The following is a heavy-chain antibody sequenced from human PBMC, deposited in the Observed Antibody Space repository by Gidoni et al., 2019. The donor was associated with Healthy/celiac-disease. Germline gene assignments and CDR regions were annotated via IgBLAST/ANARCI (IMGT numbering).Heavy chain of an antibody. J-gene: IGHJ5*02. CDR3: ARDGYYDSSGLNWFDP. D-gene: IGHD3-22*01. V-gene: IGHV4-61*02. CDR2: IYTSGST. Sequence: QVQLQESGPGLVKPSQTLSLTCTVSGGSISSGSYYWSWIRQPAGKGLEWIGRIYTSGSTNYTPSLKSRVTISVDTSKNQFSLKLSSVTAADTAVYYCARDGYYDSSGLNWFDPWGQGTLVTVSS. CDR1: GGSISSGSYY.